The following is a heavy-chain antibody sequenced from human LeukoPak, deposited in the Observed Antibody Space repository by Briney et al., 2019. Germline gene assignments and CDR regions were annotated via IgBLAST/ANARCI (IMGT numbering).Heavy chain of an antibody. D-gene: IGHD4-17*01. CDR2: ISYDGSNK. J-gene: IGHJ4*02. Sequence: GRSLRLSCAASGFTFSSYGMHWVRQAPGKGLEWVGVISYDGSNKYYADSVKGRFTISRDNSKNTLYLQMNSLRAEDTAVYYCARGPMTTVTDWGQGTLVTVSS. CDR1: GFTFSSYG. CDR3: ARGPMTTVTD. V-gene: IGHV3-30*03.